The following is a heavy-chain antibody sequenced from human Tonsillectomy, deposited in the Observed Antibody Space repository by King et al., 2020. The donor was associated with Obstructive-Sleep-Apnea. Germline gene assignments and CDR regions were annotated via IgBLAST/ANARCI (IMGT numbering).Heavy chain of an antibody. Sequence: QLVESGPEVMEPGTSVKGPCRASGFTFSSSTMHWVRQARGQRLEWIGGVVVGSGNTNYAQKFQERVTITRDMSTRTTYMELSSLRSEDTAVFYCAAEITGTEAFDIWGQGTVVTVSS. D-gene: IGHD1-20*01. CDR1: GFTFSSST. CDR2: VVVGSGNT. V-gene: IGHV1-58*02. J-gene: IGHJ3*02. CDR3: AAEITGTEAFDI.